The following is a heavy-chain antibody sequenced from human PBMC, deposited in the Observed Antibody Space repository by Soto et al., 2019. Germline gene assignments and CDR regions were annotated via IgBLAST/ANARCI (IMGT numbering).Heavy chain of an antibody. CDR3: ARYRREAVAGYTLDN. Sequence: SETLSLTCTVSGGSISSNYWTWIRQPPGKGLEWIGYVYNSGSTNYNPSLKSRVTISEDTSKSQFSLKVNSMTAADTAVYYCARYRREAVAGYTLDNWGQGMLVTVSS. V-gene: IGHV4-59*01. J-gene: IGHJ4*02. CDR1: GGSISSNY. D-gene: IGHD6-13*01. CDR2: VYNSGST.